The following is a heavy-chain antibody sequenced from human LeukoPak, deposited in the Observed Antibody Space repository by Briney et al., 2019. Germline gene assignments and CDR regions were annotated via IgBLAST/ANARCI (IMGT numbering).Heavy chain of an antibody. J-gene: IGHJ3*02. V-gene: IGHV3-7*01. CDR3: AKGSSRPPNAFDI. CDR1: GFTFSGHW. Sequence: GGSLRLSCAASGFTFSGHWMSWARQAPGKGLEWVASIRQDGSEKHYVDSVEGRFTISRDNAKNSLHLQMNSLRAEDTAVYYCAKGSSRPPNAFDIWGQGTLVTVSS. D-gene: IGHD6-6*01. CDR2: IRQDGSEK.